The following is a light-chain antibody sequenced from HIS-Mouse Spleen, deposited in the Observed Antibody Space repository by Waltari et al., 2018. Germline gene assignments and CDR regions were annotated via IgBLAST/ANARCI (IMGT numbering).Light chain of an antibody. J-gene: IGLJ2*01. Sequence: SYELTQPPSVSVSPGQTARITCSGDALPKKYAYWNQQKPGQAPVLVIYEDSKRPSGIPVRFSGSSSGTMATLTISGAQVEDEADYYCYSTDSSGNHRVFGGGTKLTVL. V-gene: IGLV3-10*01. CDR2: EDS. CDR3: YSTDSSGNHRV. CDR1: ALPKKY.